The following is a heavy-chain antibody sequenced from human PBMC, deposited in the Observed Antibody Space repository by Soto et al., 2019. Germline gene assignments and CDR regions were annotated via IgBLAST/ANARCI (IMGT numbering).Heavy chain of an antibody. CDR3: ARDNSQNYGTPAASSWSHP. V-gene: IGHV1-46*01. CDR2: INPSGDSR. CDR1: GFSFSDYF. Sequence: QAQLVQSGAEVKKPGASVKVSCKASGFSFSDYFMHWVRQAPGQGLEWMGIINPSGDSRNYAQKFQGRVTITRDTSTSTVYMDLRSLRYEDTAVYYCARDNSQNYGTPAASSWSHPWGQGTPVTVSS. J-gene: IGHJ5*02. D-gene: IGHD2-15*01.